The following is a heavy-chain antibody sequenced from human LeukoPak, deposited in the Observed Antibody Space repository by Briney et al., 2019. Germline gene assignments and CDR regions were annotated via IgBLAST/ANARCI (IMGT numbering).Heavy chain of an antibody. D-gene: IGHD3-10*01. Sequence: ASVKVSCKASGYQFISYTMSWVRQAPGQGLEWMGWINTKTANPTYAQDFTGRFVFSLDTSVSTAYLQISGLKAGDTAVYYCARVAGFGERGMDVWGQGTTVTVSS. CDR3: ARVAGFGERGMDV. J-gene: IGHJ6*02. CDR1: GYQFISYT. V-gene: IGHV7-4-1*02. CDR2: INTKTANP.